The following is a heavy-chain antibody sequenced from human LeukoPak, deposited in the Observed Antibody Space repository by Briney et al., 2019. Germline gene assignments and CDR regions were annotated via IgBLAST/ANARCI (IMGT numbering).Heavy chain of an antibody. D-gene: IGHD5-18*01. CDR2: ISYDGSNK. CDR1: GFTFSSYG. V-gene: IGHV3-30*18. CDR3: AKGRKTAQLWSDFDH. Sequence: GGSLRLSCAASGFTFSSYGMHWVRQAPGKGLEWVAVISYDGSNKYYADSVKGRFTISRDNSKNTLYLQMDSLRAEDTAVYYCAKGRKTAQLWSDFDHWGQGTLVTVSS. J-gene: IGHJ4*02.